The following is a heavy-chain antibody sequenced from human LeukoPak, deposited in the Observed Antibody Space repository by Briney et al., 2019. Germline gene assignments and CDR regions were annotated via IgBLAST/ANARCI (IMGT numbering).Heavy chain of an antibody. CDR3: ARSRYYDSSGYYWDY. J-gene: IGHJ4*02. Sequence: GGSLRLSCAASGFTFGNYWMNWVRQAPGKGLEWVANMKPDGSEKNYVASVKGRFTISRDNAENSLFLQMNSLRAEDTAVYYCARSRYYDSSGYYWDYWGQGTLVTVSS. CDR2: MKPDGSEK. D-gene: IGHD3-22*01. V-gene: IGHV3-7*02. CDR1: GFTFGNYW.